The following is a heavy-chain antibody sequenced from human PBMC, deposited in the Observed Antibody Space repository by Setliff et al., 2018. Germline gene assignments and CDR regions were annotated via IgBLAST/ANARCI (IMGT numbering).Heavy chain of an antibody. CDR1: GYYISSGYI. CDR2: IGHTGSI. V-gene: IGHV4-38-2*02. D-gene: IGHD2-21*02. J-gene: IGHJ4*02. Sequence: ETLSLPCTVSGYYISSGYIWGWIRQPTGKGLEWVGNIGHTGSINYNPSLKSRLTISRDTSKNQVSLKLNSVTATDTTVYYCARDLGHGGDSDYWGQGLLVTVSS. CDR3: ARDLGHGGDSDY.